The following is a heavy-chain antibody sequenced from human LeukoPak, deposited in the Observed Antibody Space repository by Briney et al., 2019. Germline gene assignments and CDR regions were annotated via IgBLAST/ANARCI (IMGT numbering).Heavy chain of an antibody. D-gene: IGHD5-12*01. Sequence: SGPALVKPTQTLTLTCTFSGFSLSTNGMRVSWIRQPPGKALEWLARIDWDDDKFYSTSLKTRLTISKDTSKNQVVLTMTKKDPVDTATYYCARLGIYGGKRDYFDYWGQGTLVTVSS. CDR3: ARLGIYGGKRDYFDY. J-gene: IGHJ4*02. V-gene: IGHV2-70*04. CDR2: IDWDDDK. CDR1: GFSLSTNGMR.